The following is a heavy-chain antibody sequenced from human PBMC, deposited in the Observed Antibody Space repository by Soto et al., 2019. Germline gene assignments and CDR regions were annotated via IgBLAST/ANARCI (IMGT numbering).Heavy chain of an antibody. J-gene: IGHJ6*02. CDR3: ARRSYCSGGSCYHGMDV. D-gene: IGHD2-15*01. CDR2: IDPSDSYT. Sequence: RGESLKISCKGSGYSFTSYWISWVRQMPGKGLEWMGRIDPSDSYTNYSPSFQGHVTISADKSISTAYLQWSSLKASDTAMYYCARRSYCSGGSCYHGMDVWGQGTTVTVSS. CDR1: GYSFTSYW. V-gene: IGHV5-10-1*01.